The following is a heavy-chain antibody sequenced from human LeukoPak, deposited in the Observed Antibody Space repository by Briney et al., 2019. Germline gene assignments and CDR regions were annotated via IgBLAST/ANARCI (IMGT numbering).Heavy chain of an antibody. Sequence: TGGSLRLSCAASESTFSSYAMCWVRQAPGKGLEWVSAISGSGGSTYYADAVKGRFTISRDNSKNTLYLQMNSLRAEDTAVYYCAKYYGDYLGYLDYWGQGTLVTVSS. CDR2: ISGSGGST. CDR1: ESTFSSYA. V-gene: IGHV3-23*01. CDR3: AKYYGDYLGYLDY. J-gene: IGHJ4*02. D-gene: IGHD4-17*01.